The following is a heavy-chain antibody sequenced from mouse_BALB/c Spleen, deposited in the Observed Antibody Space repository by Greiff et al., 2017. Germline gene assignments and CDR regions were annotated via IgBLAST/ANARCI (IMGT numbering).Heavy chain of an antibody. V-gene: IGHV5-6-5*01. CDR1: GFTFSSYA. Sequence: VQLKESGGGLVKPGGSLKLSCAASGFTFSSYAMSWVRQTPEKRLEWVASISSGGSTYYPDSVKGRFTISRDNARNILYLQMSSLRSEDTAMYYCARENSWAMDYWGQGTSVTVSS. CDR3: ARENSWAMDY. CDR2: ISSGGST. J-gene: IGHJ4*01.